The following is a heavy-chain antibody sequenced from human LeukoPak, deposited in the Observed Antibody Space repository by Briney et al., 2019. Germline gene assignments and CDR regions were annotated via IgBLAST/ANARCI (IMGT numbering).Heavy chain of an antibody. D-gene: IGHD3-22*01. V-gene: IGHV4-34*01. CDR3: ARGFKYYYDR. CDR1: GGSFSGYY. CDR2: INHSGST. J-gene: IGHJ4*02. Sequence: SETLSLTCDVYGGSFSGYYWSWIRQPPGKGLEWIGEINHSGSTNYNPSLKSRVTISVDTSKNQFSLKLSSVTAADTAVYYCARGFKYYYDRWGQGTLVTVSS.